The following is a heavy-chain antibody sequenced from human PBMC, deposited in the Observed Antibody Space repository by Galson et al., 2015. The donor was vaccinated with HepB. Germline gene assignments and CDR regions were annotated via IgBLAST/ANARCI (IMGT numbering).Heavy chain of an antibody. V-gene: IGHV3-30*18. CDR2: ISYDGSNK. Sequence: SLRLSCAASGFTFSSYGMHWVRQAPGKGLEWVAVISYDGSNKYYADSVKGRFTISRDNSKNTLYLQMNSLRAEDTAVYYCAKGAVAGTLYYFDYWGQGTLVTVSS. CDR3: AKGAVAGTLYYFDY. D-gene: IGHD6-19*01. CDR1: GFTFSSYG. J-gene: IGHJ4*02.